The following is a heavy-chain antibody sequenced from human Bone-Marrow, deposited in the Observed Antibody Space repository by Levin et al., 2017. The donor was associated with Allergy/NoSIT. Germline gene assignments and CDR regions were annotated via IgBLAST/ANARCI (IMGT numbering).Heavy chain of an antibody. D-gene: IGHD6-6*01. CDR1: GYTFTSYA. CDR2: INTNTGNP. V-gene: IGHV7-4-1*02. CDR3: ARGAARPGYYYYYYMDV. Sequence: ASVKVSCKASGYTFTSYAMNWVRQAPGQGLEWMGWINTNTGNPTYAQGFTGRFVFSLDTSVSTAYLQISSLKAEDTAVYYCARGAARPGYYYYYYMDVWGKGTTVTVSS. J-gene: IGHJ6*03.